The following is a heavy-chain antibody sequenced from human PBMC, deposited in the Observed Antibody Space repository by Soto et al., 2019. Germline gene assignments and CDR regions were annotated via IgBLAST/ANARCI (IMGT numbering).Heavy chain of an antibody. CDR1: GFTFDAYA. V-gene: IGHV3-9*01. D-gene: IGHD6-6*01. CDR2: ITWNSDSI. J-gene: IGHJ6*02. Sequence: EVQLVESGGGLVQPGRSLRLSCTVSGFTFDAYAMHWVRRVPGKGLEWVSGITWNSDSIVYADSVMGRFTISRDNANNSLYLQMNSLRVEDTALYYCAKDIEARRLYYYGMDVWGQGTAVTVSS. CDR3: AKDIEARRLYYYGMDV.